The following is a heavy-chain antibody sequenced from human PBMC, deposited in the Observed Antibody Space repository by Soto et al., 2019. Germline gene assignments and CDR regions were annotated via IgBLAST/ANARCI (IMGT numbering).Heavy chain of an antibody. J-gene: IGHJ4*02. CDR1: GYTFTSYG. Sequence: ASVKVSCKASGYTFTSYGISWVRQAPGQGLEWMGWISAYNGNTNYAQKLQGRVTMTTDTSTSTAYMELRSLRCDDTAVYYCARVARGSGSYHFDYWGQGTLVTVSS. CDR3: ARVARGSGSYHFDY. CDR2: ISAYNGNT. V-gene: IGHV1-18*01. D-gene: IGHD1-26*01.